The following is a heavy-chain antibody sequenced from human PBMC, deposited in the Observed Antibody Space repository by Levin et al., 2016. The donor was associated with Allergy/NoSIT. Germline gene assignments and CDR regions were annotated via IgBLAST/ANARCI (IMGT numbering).Heavy chain of an antibody. Sequence: ASVKVSCKASGYTVTSHYMHWVRQAPGQGLEWMGMIDPSNGYTTYAQKFQDRVTVTRDTPTSTVYMELNSLRFDDTAVYYCARGATMIVVVQYYFDYWGQGSLVSVSS. CDR1: GYTVTSHY. CDR3: ARGATMIVVVQYYFDY. CDR2: IDPSNGYT. J-gene: IGHJ4*02. D-gene: IGHD3-22*01. V-gene: IGHV1-46*01.